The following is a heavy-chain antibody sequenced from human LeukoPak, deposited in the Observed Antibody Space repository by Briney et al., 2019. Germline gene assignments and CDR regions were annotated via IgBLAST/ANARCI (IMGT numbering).Heavy chain of an antibody. Sequence: SETLSLTCTVSGGSISSYYWSWIRQPPGKGLEWIGYIYYSGSTNYNPSLKSRVTISVDTSKNQFSLKLSSVTAADTAVYYCARALEGVYYYYGMAVWGQGTTVTVSS. CDR1: GGSISSYY. D-gene: IGHD3-16*01. CDR2: IYYSGST. V-gene: IGHV4-59*01. J-gene: IGHJ6*02. CDR3: ARALEGVYYYYGMAV.